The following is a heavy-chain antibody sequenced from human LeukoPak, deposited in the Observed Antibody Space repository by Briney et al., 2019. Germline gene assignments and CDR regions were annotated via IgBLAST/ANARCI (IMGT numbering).Heavy chain of an antibody. Sequence: GGSLRLSCAASGFTFSSFPMHWVRQAPGKGLEWVAGTSYDGTNEYYADSVKGRFTISRDNSKNTLYLQMNSLRAEDTAVYYCATWGGHSTGSWFDPWGQGTLVTVSS. D-gene: IGHD6-25*01. J-gene: IGHJ5*02. CDR3: ATWGGHSTGSWFDP. CDR1: GFTFSSFP. V-gene: IGHV3-30*14. CDR2: TSYDGTNE.